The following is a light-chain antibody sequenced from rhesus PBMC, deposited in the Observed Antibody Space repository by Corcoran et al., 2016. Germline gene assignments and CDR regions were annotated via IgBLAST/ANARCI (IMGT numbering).Light chain of an antibody. CDR2: AAS. V-gene: IGKV1-36*02. CDR3: RQGSSTQYS. Sequence: DIQMTQSPSSLSASVGDRVTITCRASQGFNDYLNWYQQTPAKAPKRLIYAASSLESGVPSRFSGRGSGTEFPLAISSLQPADFAAYYCRQGSSTQYSFGQGTKVEIK. CDR1: QGFNDY. J-gene: IGKJ2*01.